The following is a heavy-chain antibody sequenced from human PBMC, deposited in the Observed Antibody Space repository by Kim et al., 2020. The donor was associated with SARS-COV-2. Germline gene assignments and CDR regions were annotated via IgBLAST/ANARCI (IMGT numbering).Heavy chain of an antibody. J-gene: IGHJ4*02. CDR3: ADYPGDASY. V-gene: IGHV3-11*03. CDR2: T. Sequence: TNYANSVRGRFTISRDNAKNSLYLQMSSLRAEDTAVYYCADYPGDASYWGQGTLVTVSS. D-gene: IGHD7-27*01.